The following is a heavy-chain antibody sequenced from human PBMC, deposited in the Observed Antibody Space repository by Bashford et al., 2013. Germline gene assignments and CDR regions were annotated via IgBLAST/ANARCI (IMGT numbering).Heavy chain of an antibody. D-gene: IGHD2-15*01. CDR1: GFTVSRNG. CDR3: ARHLGYCSGGTCYPGAFDM. V-gene: IGHV3-33*01. CDR2: IWYDGTNK. J-gene: IGHJ3*02. Sequence: GGSLRLSCAASGFTVSRNGMHWVRQAPGKGLEWVAVIWYDGTNKYYADSVKGRFTISRDNSQNTLFLQMNSLRADDTAIYYCARHLGYCSGGTCYPGAFDMWGQGTMVTVSS.